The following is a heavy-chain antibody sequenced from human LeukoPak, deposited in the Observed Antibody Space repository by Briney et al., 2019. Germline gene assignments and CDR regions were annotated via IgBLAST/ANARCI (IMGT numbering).Heavy chain of an antibody. Sequence: SETLSLTCAVYGGSFSGYYWSWIRQPPGKGLEWIGEINHSGSTNYDPSLKSRVTISVDTSKNQFSLKLSSVTAADTAVYYCARALAARTPYYYYYYGMDVWGQGTTVTVSS. V-gene: IGHV4-34*01. D-gene: IGHD6-6*01. CDR3: ARALAARTPYYYYYYGMDV. CDR2: INHSGST. CDR1: GGSFSGYY. J-gene: IGHJ6*02.